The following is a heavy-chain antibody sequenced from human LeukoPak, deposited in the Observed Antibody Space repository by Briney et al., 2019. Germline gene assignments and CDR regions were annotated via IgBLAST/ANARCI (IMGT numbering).Heavy chain of an antibody. V-gene: IGHV3-30*04. CDR2: ISYDGSNK. J-gene: IGHJ4*02. D-gene: IGHD2-15*01. CDR3: ARDPDVVAARFDY. Sequence: GGSLRLSCAASGFTFSSYAMHWVRQAPGKGLEWVAVISYDGSNKYYADSVKGRFTISRDNSKNTLYLQMNSLRAEDTAVYYCARDPDVVAARFDYWGQGTLVTVSS. CDR1: GFTFSSYA.